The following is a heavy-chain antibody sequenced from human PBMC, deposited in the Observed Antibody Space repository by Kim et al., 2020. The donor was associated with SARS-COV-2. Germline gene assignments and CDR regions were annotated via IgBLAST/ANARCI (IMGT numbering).Heavy chain of an antibody. CDR3: ARVLGYYGSGSPFDP. CDR1: GGSISSGDYY. V-gene: IGHV4-30-4*01. D-gene: IGHD3-10*01. CDR2: IYYSGRT. J-gene: IGHJ5*02. Sequence: SETLSLTCTVSGGSISSGDYYWIWIRQPPGKGLEWIAYIYYSGRTYYNPSLKSRVTISVDTSKNQFSLKLSSVTAADTAVYYCARVLGYYGSGSPFDPWGQGTLVTVSS.